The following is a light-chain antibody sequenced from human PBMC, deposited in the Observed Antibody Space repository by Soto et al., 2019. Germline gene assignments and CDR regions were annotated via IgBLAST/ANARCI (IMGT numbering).Light chain of an antibody. CDR1: QSLTNSF. V-gene: IGKV3-20*01. Sequence: EFVLTPSPGTLSLSPGERATLSCRASQSLTNSFMAWYQQKPGQAPRLLIYDTSSRASGIPDRFSGSGSGTDFTLTISRLETEDFAVFYCQQYGSSRTFGQGTKVDIK. CDR2: DTS. CDR3: QQYGSSRT. J-gene: IGKJ1*01.